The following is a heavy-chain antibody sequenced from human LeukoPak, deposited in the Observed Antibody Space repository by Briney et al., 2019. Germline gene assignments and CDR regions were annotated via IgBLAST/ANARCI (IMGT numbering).Heavy chain of an antibody. D-gene: IGHD4-17*01. CDR3: ARVDYGDYGFDY. Sequence: PGGSLRLSCAASGFTVSSNYMSWVRQAPGKGLEWVSAIYSGGSTYYADSVKGRFTISRDNSKNTLYLQMNSLRAEDTAVYYCARVDYGDYGFDYWGQGTLVTVSS. V-gene: IGHV3-66*01. CDR2: IYSGGST. J-gene: IGHJ4*02. CDR1: GFTVSSNY.